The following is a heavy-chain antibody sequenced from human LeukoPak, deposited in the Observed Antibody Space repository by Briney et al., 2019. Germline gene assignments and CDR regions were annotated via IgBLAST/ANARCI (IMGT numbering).Heavy chain of an antibody. J-gene: IGHJ3*01. V-gene: IGHV4-59*08. CDR2: IYHSGTT. Sequence: SETLSLTCTVSGGSIGSYYWSWIRQPPGKGLECIGYIYHSGTTNYNPSLKSRVTISADTSKNQFSLKLTSVTAADTAIYHCARQRDYADYLDAFDVWGQGTMVTVSS. D-gene: IGHD4-17*01. CDR1: GGSIGSYY. CDR3: ARQRDYADYLDAFDV.